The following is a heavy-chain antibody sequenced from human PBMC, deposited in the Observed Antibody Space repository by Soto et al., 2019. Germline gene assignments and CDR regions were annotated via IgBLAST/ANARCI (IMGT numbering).Heavy chain of an antibody. V-gene: IGHV1-69*13. CDR1: GGTFSIYG. CDR2: IIPILTTP. D-gene: IGHD6-25*01. J-gene: IGHJ6*02. Sequence: SVKVSCKASGGTFSIYGFSWVRQAPGQGPEWIGGIIPILTTPNYAQKFQGRVTIVADESTTTVYMELSSLKFEDTAGYYCATSVGIATTSEDGMHVWGQGTSVTLSS. CDR3: ATSVGIATTSEDGMHV.